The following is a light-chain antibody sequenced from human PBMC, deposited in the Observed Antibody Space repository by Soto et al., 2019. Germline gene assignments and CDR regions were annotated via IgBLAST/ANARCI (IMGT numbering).Light chain of an antibody. CDR3: QQRSNWLT. CDR2: DAS. V-gene: IGKV3-11*01. CDR1: QSISSN. Sequence: EIVLTQSPATLSLSPGERATLSCRASQSISSNLVWYQQKPGQAPRLLIYDASTRATGIPARFSGTRSGADFTLTISSLEPEDFAVYYCQQRSNWLTFGGGTTVDIK. J-gene: IGKJ4*01.